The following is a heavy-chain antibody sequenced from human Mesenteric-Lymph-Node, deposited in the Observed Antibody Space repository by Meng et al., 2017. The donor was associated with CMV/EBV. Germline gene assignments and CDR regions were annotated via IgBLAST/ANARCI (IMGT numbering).Heavy chain of an antibody. CDR2: IKSKTDGGTT. J-gene: IGHJ4*02. Sequence: GESLKLSCAASGITFSNAWMSWVRPAPGKGLEWVGQIKSKTDGGTTDFAAPVKGRFTISRDDSKSIAYLQMNSLKTDDTAVYYCTRGSLYCGGDCYPFSDDYWGQGTLVTVSS. CDR3: TRGSLYCGGDCYPFSDDY. V-gene: IGHV3-15*01. D-gene: IGHD2-21*01. CDR1: GITFSNAW.